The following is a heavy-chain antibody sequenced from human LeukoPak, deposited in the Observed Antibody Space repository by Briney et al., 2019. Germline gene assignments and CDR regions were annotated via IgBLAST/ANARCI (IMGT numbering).Heavy chain of an antibody. CDR3: ARDFIVSYYDSSGFGY. V-gene: IGHV3-7*05. Sequence: GGSLRLSCAASGFTVSSNYMSWVRQAPGKGLEWVANIKQDGSEKYYVDSVKGRFTISRDNAKNSLYLQMNSLRAEDTAVYYCARDFIVSYYDSSGFGYWGQGTLVTVSS. J-gene: IGHJ4*02. CDR1: GFTVSSNY. D-gene: IGHD3-22*01. CDR2: IKQDGSEK.